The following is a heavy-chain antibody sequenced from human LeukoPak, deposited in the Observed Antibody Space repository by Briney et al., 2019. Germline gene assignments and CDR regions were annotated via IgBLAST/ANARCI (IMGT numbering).Heavy chain of an antibody. CDR2: IKEDGSEK. V-gene: IGHV3-7*04. J-gene: IGHJ4*02. CDR3: AGGGYGLY. CDR1: GFSFSDFW. D-gene: IGHD5-12*01. Sequence: GGSLRLSCAASGFSFSDFWMNWVRQAPGKGLEWLANIKEDGSEKHYVDSVKGRFTISRDNAKNSLYLQMNSLRAEDTAVYYCAGGGYGLYWGQGTLVTVSS.